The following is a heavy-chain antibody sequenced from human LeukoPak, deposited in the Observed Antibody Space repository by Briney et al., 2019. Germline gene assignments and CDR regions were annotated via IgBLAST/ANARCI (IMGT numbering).Heavy chain of an antibody. D-gene: IGHD5-12*01. CDR1: GFTFSSYA. CDR3: ARGRNIVATSGYFDY. Sequence: GGSLRLSCAASGFTFSSYAMSWVRQAPGKGLEWVSAISGSGGSTYYADSVKGRFTISRDNSKNTLYLQMNSLRAEDTAMYYCARGRNIVATSGYFDYWGQGTLVTVSS. V-gene: IGHV3-23*01. J-gene: IGHJ4*02. CDR2: ISGSGGST.